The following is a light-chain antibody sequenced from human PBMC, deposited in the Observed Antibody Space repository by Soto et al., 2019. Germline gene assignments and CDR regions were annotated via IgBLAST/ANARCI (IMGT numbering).Light chain of an antibody. CDR2: DVN. Sequence: QSVLTQPASVSGSPGQSIIISCTGTSSDVGAYNYVSWYQQHPGKAPRLMTYDVNNRPSGVSNRFSGSKSGNTASLTISGLQAEDEADYFCSSHTRNFTVVFGGGTKLTVL. V-gene: IGLV2-14*03. CDR1: SSDVGAYNY. CDR3: SSHTRNFTVV. J-gene: IGLJ2*01.